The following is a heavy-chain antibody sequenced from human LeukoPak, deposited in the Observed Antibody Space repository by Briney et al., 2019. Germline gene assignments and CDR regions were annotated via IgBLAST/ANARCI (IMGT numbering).Heavy chain of an antibody. V-gene: IGHV1-2*02. CDR2: INPNSGDT. Sequence: GASVKVSCTASGYTFTGYYMHWVRQAPGQGLEWMAWINPNSGDTNYAQKFQGRVTMTRDTSISTAYMELSRLTSDDTAVFYCARGRLGSGSQYDAFDIWGQGTMVTVSS. CDR1: GYTFTGYY. D-gene: IGHD3-10*01. CDR3: ARGRLGSGSQYDAFDI. J-gene: IGHJ3*02.